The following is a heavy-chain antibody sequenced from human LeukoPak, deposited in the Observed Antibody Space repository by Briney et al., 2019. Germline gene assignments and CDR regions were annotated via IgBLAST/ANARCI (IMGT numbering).Heavy chain of an antibody. CDR2: IFGSGGSP. Sequence: GGSLRLSCEASGFTFGSFAMYWVRQAPGKGLDWIAGIFGSGGSPHYADSVKGRFTISRDNSKKTLYLQMDSLRPDDTGVYYCTRDRGAMNDFDYWGQGTLVSVSS. CDR1: GFTFGSFA. D-gene: IGHD2-2*01. V-gene: IGHV3-23*01. J-gene: IGHJ4*02. CDR3: TRDRGAMNDFDY.